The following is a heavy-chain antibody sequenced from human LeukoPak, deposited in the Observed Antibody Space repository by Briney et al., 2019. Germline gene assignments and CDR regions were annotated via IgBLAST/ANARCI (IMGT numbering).Heavy chain of an antibody. D-gene: IGHD6-13*01. J-gene: IGHJ5*02. Sequence: PSETLSLTCTVSGGSISSYYWSWIRQPPGKGLERIGYIYYSGSTNYNPSLKSRVTISVDTSKNQFSLKLSSVTAADTAVYYCARDRGIAAAGTDWFDPWGQGTLVTVSS. CDR2: IYYSGST. CDR1: GGSISSYY. V-gene: IGHV4-59*12. CDR3: ARDRGIAAAGTDWFDP.